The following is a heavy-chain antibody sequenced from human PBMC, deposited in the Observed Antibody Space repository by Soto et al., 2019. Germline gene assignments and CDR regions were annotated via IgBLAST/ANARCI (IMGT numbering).Heavy chain of an antibody. V-gene: IGHV3-48*02. D-gene: IGHD5-12*01. CDR2: ISSSSSTI. CDR1: GFTFRSYN. Sequence: LRLSCAASGFTFRSYNMNWVRQSPGKGLDWLSYISSSSSTIYYADSVKGRFTISRDNAKNSLYLQMNSLRDDDTAMYYCARGGTIAVTTIGDYWGQGTLVTVSS. J-gene: IGHJ4*01. CDR3: ARGGTIAVTTIGDY.